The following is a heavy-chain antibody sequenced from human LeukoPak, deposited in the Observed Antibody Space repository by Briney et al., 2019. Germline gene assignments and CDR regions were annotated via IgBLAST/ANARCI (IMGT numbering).Heavy chain of an antibody. D-gene: IGHD3-10*01. J-gene: IGHJ4*02. CDR1: GGSFSDYY. CDR3: ARRLRSRRASLCYFDY. CDR2: INHSGST. V-gene: IGHV4-34*01. Sequence: PSETLSLTCAVYGGSFSDYYWTWIRQPPGKGLEWIGEINHSGSTNYNPSLKSRVTISVDTSKNQFSLKLSSVTAADTAVYYCARRLRSRRASLCYFDYWGQGTLVTVSS.